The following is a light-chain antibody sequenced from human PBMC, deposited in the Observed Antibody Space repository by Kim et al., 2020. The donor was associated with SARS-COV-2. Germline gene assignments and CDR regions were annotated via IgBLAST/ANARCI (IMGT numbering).Light chain of an antibody. V-gene: IGLV1-47*01. Sequence: GHRVPISLSESTSTIGSIYVYWYQQLPGTAPKLLIYRKNQRPSGVPDRFSGSKSGTSASLAISGLRSEDEADYYCAAWDDSLSGSVFGGGTQLTVL. CDR3: AAWDDSLSGSV. J-gene: IGLJ3*02. CDR2: RKN. CDR1: TSTIGSIY.